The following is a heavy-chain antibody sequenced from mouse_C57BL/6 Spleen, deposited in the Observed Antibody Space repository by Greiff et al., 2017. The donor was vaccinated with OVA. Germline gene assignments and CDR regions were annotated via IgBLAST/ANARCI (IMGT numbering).Heavy chain of an antibody. D-gene: IGHD2-2*01. CDR1: GFTFSSYA. Sequence: EVKVVESGGGLVKPGGSLKLSCAASGFTFSSYAMSWVRQTPEKRLEWVATISDGGSYTYYPDNVKGRFTISRDNAKNNLYLQMSHLKSEDTAMYYCARSGGYDNAMDYWGQGTSVTVSS. CDR2: ISDGGSYT. V-gene: IGHV5-4*03. J-gene: IGHJ4*01. CDR3: ARSGGYDNAMDY.